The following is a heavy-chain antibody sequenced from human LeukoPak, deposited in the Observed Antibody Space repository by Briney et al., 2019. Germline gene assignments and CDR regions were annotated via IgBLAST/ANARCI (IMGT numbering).Heavy chain of an antibody. Sequence: ASVKVSCRASGYTFTGYYTHWVRQAPGQGLEWMGCVNPNSGDTNYAQKFQGSVTMTRDTSISTVYMELSRLRSDDTAVYYCARDKNDFWSGPQGPMDVWGKGTTVTVSS. V-gene: IGHV1-2*02. CDR2: VNPNSGDT. CDR3: ARDKNDFWSGPQGPMDV. D-gene: IGHD3-3*01. J-gene: IGHJ6*03. CDR1: GYTFTGYY.